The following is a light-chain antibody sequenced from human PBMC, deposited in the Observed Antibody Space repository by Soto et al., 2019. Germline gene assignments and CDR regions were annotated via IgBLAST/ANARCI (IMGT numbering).Light chain of an antibody. CDR2: KAS. V-gene: IGKV1-5*03. J-gene: IGKJ1*01. CDR1: QTISTL. Sequence: DIQMTQSPSTLSASVGDRVTITCRASQTISTLLAWYQQRPGKAPNLLIYKASSLESGVPSRFSGSGSGTEFTLTISSLQPDDFATYFCQQYSTYPWTFGQGTKVE. CDR3: QQYSTYPWT.